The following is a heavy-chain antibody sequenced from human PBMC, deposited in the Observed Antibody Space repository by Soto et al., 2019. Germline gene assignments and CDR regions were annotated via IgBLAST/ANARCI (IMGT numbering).Heavy chain of an antibody. Sequence: GESLKISCKGSGYSFTSYWISWVRQMPGKGLEWMGRIDPSDSYTNYSPSFQGHVTISADKSISTAYLQWSSLKASDTAMYYCARLSFPPPYYYYGMDFWGQGTTVTVSS. V-gene: IGHV5-10-1*01. J-gene: IGHJ6*02. CDR1: GYSFTSYW. D-gene: IGHD2-2*01. CDR3: ARLSFPPPYYYYGMDF. CDR2: IDPSDSYT.